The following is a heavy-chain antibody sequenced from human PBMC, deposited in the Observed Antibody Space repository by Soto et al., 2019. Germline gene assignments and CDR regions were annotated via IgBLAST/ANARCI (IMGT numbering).Heavy chain of an antibody. J-gene: IGHJ6*02. D-gene: IGHD2-2*01. V-gene: IGHV3-43*01. CDR2: ISWDGGST. CDR1: GFTFDDYT. CDR3: AKDKSPCSSTGCYYYYGMDV. Sequence: GGSLRLSCAASGFTFDDYTMHWVRQAPGKGLEWVSLISWDGGSTYYADSVKGRFTISRDNSKNSLYLQMNSLRTEDTALYYCAKDKSPCSSTGCYYYYGMDVWGQGTTVTVSS.